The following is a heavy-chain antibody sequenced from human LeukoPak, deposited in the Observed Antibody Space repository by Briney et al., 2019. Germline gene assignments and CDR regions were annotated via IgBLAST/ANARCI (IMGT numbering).Heavy chain of an antibody. CDR3: ARDPFYSGYFYMDV. CDR1: GFTFSSYW. CDR2: INSDGSST. J-gene: IGHJ6*03. V-gene: IGHV3-74*01. Sequence: PGGSLRLSCAASGFTFSSYWMHWVRQAPGKGLVRVSRINSDGSSTSYADSVKGRFTISRDNAKNTLYLQMNSLRAEDTAVYYCARDPFYSGYFYMDVWGEGTTVTISS. D-gene: IGHD2-21*01.